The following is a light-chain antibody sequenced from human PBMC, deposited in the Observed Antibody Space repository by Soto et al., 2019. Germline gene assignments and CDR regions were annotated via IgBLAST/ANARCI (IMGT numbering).Light chain of an antibody. V-gene: IGLV1-47*01. J-gene: IGLJ3*02. CDR2: RNN. Sequence: QSVLTQPPSVSGAPGQRFTISCTGSSSNIGAGYDVHWYQQLPRTAPKLLIYRNNQRPSGVPDRFSGSKSGTSASLAISGLRSEDEADYYCAAWDDSLSGRVFGGGTKLTVL. CDR3: AAWDDSLSGRV. CDR1: SSNIGAGYD.